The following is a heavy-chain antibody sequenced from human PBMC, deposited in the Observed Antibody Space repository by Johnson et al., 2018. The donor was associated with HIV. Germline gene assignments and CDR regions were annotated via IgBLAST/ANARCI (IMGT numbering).Heavy chain of an antibody. J-gene: IGHJ3*02. CDR1: GFTFSRYA. Sequence: VQLVESGGGVVQPGRSLRLSCAASGFTFSRYAMHWVRQAPGKGLEWVAVISYDGSNKYYADSVKGRFTISRDNSKNTLYLQMNSLRAEDTAVYYCATQGGTTSFDIWGQGTMVTVSS. V-gene: IGHV3-30-3*01. CDR2: ISYDGSNK. CDR3: ATQGGTTSFDI. D-gene: IGHD1-7*01.